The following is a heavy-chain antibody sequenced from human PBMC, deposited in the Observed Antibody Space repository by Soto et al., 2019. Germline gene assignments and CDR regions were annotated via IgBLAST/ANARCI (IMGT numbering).Heavy chain of an antibody. CDR2: INVYNGNT. Sequence: QVQLVQSGAEVKKPGASVKVSCKTSGYTFTSYSISWVRQAPGQGLEWMGWINVYNGNTKYAPDLQGRVTMTPDTPTSTAYMELRSLGSDDTAVYYCARDLAVGWFDTWGQGTLVTVSS. V-gene: IGHV1-18*01. CDR1: GYTFTSYS. J-gene: IGHJ5*02. CDR3: ARDLAVGWFDT. D-gene: IGHD2-2*01.